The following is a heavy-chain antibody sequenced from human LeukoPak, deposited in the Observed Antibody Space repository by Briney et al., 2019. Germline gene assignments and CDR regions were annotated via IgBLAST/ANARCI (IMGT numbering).Heavy chain of an antibody. V-gene: IGHV1-2*02. CDR3: ARYDSTVNWFDP. CDR1: GYTFTGHY. Sequence: GASVKVSCKASGYTFTGHYIHWVRQAPGQGLEWMGWINPNSGGTNYAQRFQGRVTVTRDTSISTAYMELSRLRSDDTAFYYCARYDSTVNWFDPWGQGTLVTVSS. J-gene: IGHJ5*02. CDR2: INPNSGGT. D-gene: IGHD3-22*01.